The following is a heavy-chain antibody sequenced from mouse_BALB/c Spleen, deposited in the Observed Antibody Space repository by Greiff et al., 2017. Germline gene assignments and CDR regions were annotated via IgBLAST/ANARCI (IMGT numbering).Heavy chain of an antibody. CDR1: GFTFSSYA. CDR3: ARDTTAFDY. V-gene: IGHV5-6-5*01. CDR2: ISSGGST. D-gene: IGHD1-2*01. J-gene: IGHJ2*01. Sequence: EVKVVESGGGLVKPGGSLKLSCAASGFTFSSYAMSWVRQTPEKRLEWVASISSGGSTYYPDSVKGRFTISRDNARNILYLQMSSLRSEDTAMYYCARDTTAFDYWGQGTTLTVSS.